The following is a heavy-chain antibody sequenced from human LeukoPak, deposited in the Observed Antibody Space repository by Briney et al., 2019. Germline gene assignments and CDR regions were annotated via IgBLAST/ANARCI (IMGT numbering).Heavy chain of an antibody. D-gene: IGHD4-17*01. J-gene: IGHJ4*02. V-gene: IGHV3-23*01. CDR1: GFTFSNYA. Sequence: GGSLRLSRAASGFTFSNYAMSWVRQAPGKGLEWVSGISAGGGSTYYADSVKGRFTISRDNSKNTLYLQMNSLRAEDTAVYYCARDDYGETFDYWGQGTLVTVSS. CDR3: ARDDYGETFDY. CDR2: ISAGGGST.